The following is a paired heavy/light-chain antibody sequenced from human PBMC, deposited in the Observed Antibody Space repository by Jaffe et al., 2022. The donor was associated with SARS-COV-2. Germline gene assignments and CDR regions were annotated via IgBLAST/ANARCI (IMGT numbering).Heavy chain of an antibody. J-gene: IGHJ3*02. CDR2: INGGNGDT. CDR3: ARELPTGHDAFDI. CDR1: GYIFTRYA. Sequence: QVQLVQSGAEVKKPGASVKVSCKAAGYIFTRYAMHWVRQAPGQRLEWMGWINGGNGDTECSQKFQGRVTITSDTSANIAYMELSSLRSEDTAVYYCARELPTGHDAFDIWGQGTMVTVSS. D-gene: IGHD3-10*01. V-gene: IGHV1-3*01.
Light chain of an antibody. CDR2: WAS. J-gene: IGKJ5*01. V-gene: IGKV4-1*01. CDR1: QSVLYSSNNENH. CDR3: QQYYSTPIT. Sequence: DIVLTQSPDSLSVSLGERATINCKSSQSVLYSSNNENHLAWYRQKPGQPPKLLIYWASTRESGVPDRFSGSGSETDFTLTISSLQAEDVAVYYCQQYYSTPITFGQGTRLEIK.